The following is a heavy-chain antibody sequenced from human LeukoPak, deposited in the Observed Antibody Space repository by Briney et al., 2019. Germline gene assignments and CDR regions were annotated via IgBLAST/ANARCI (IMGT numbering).Heavy chain of an antibody. Sequence: PGGSLRLSCAASGFTFSSYGMHWVRQAPGKGLEWVAFIRYDGSNKYYADSVKGRFTISRDNSKNTLYLQMNSLRAEDTAVYYCAKLGSSSSNYYYYYMDVWGKGTTVTVSS. D-gene: IGHD6-6*01. CDR3: AKLGSSSSNYYYYYMDV. CDR2: IRYDGSNK. J-gene: IGHJ6*03. V-gene: IGHV3-30*02. CDR1: GFTFSSYG.